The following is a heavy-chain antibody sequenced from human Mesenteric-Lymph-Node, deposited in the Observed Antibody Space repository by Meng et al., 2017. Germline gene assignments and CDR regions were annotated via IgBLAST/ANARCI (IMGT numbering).Heavy chain of an antibody. CDR2: IIPIFGTA. D-gene: IGHD3-22*01. CDR1: GGTFSSYA. Sequence: SVKVSCKASGGTFSSYAISWVRQAPGQGLEWMGGIIPIFGTANYAQKFQGRVTITADKSTSTAYMELSSLRSEDTAVYYCAREDYYDSSGYWGWFDPWGQGTLVTVSS. CDR3: AREDYYDSSGYWGWFDP. V-gene: IGHV1-69*06. J-gene: IGHJ5*02.